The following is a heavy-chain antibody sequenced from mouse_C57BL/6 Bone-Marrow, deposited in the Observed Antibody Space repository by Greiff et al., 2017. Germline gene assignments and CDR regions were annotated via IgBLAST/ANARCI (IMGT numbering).Heavy chain of an antibody. J-gene: IGHJ3*01. Sequence: EVLLVESGGDLVKPGGSLKLSCAASGFTFSSYGMSWVRQTPDKRLEWVATISSGGSYTYYPDSVKGLFTISRDNAKNTLYLQMSSLKSEDTAMYYDARFYYDYSLFAYWGQGTLVTVSA. CDR3: ARFYYDYSLFAY. CDR2: ISSGGSYT. V-gene: IGHV5-6*01. D-gene: IGHD2-4*01. CDR1: GFTFSSYG.